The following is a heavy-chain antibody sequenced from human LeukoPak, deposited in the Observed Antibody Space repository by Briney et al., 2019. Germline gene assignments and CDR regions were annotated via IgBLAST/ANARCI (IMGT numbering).Heavy chain of an antibody. CDR2: IWFDGSQE. V-gene: IGHV3-33*01. CDR1: AFSFNNYG. J-gene: IGHJ4*02. D-gene: IGHD3/OR15-3a*01. CDR3: ARDRYFCTGDCYSGLFDH. Sequence: PGGSLRLSCEASAFSFNNYGMNWVRQAPGKGPEWVAVIWFDGSQEYYADSVKGRFRVSRDNSRNMVFLQMNSLKAEDTAVYYCARDRYFCTGDCYSGLFDHWGQGTRVTVSS.